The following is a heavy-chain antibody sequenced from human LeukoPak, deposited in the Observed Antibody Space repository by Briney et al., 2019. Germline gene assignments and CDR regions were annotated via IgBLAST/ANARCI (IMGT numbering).Heavy chain of an antibody. J-gene: IGHJ4*02. CDR3: ARERIAVAGTGLGY. Sequence: GASVKVSCKVSGYTLTELSMHWVRQAPGQGLEWMGWISAYNGNTNYAQKLQGRVTMTTDTSTSTAYMELRSLRSDDTAVYYCARERIAVAGTGLGYWGQGTLVTVSS. CDR2: ISAYNGNT. CDR1: GYTLTELS. D-gene: IGHD6-19*01. V-gene: IGHV1-18*01.